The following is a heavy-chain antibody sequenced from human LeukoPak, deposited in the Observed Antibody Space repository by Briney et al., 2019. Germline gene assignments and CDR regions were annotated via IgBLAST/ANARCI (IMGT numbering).Heavy chain of an antibody. Sequence: SETLSLTCAVYGGSFSGYYWSGIRQPPGKGVEWIGEINHSGRTNHNPSLKSRVTISVDTSKNQFSLKLSSVTAADTDVYYCARGSWPLYYYYSGMAVWGQGPTVTVSS. CDR3: ARGSWPLYYYYSGMAV. V-gene: IGHV4-34*01. J-gene: IGHJ6*02. CDR1: GGSFSGYY. CDR2: INHSGRT.